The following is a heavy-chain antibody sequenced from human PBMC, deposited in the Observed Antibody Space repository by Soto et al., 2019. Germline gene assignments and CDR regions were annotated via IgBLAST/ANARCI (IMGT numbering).Heavy chain of an antibody. V-gene: IGHV3-23*01. D-gene: IGHD3-3*01. CDR3: AKIYDFWSRHHDSFDV. CDR1: GFPFGRYA. J-gene: IGHJ3*01. CDR2: INGNGGDT. Sequence: EVQLFESGGGLVQPGGSLRLSCAASGFPFGRYAMTWVRQAPGKGLEWVSGINGNGGDTYYADSVKGRFTISRDNPKNTVYLQMNSLRVEDTAVYYCAKIYDFWSRHHDSFDVWGQGTLVIVSS.